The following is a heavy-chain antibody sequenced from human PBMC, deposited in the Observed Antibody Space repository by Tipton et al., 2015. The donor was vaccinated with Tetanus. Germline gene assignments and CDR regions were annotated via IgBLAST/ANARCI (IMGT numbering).Heavy chain of an antibody. V-gene: IGHV4-59*01. Sequence: TLSLTCTVSGGSISSYYWSWIRQSAAMGLEWIGLIYYSGSTSYNPSLKSRVTISVDTSKNQLSLKLTSVTAADTAVYYCASMTPVDWYFDLWGRGTLVTVSS. CDR3: ASMTPVDWYFDL. J-gene: IGHJ2*01. D-gene: IGHD4-23*01. CDR1: GGSISSYY. CDR2: IYYSGST.